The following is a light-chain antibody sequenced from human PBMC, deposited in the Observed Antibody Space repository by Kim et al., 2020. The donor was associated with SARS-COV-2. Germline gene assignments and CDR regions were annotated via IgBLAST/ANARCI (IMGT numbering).Light chain of an antibody. Sequence: ALGQTVRSTCQGDSLRSYYASWYQQKPGQAPVLVIYGKNNRPSGIPDRFSGSSSGNTASLTITGAQAEDEADYYCNSRDSSGNHSPFGGGTQLTVL. CDR2: GKN. V-gene: IGLV3-19*01. J-gene: IGLJ2*01. CDR1: SLRSYY. CDR3: NSRDSSGNHSP.